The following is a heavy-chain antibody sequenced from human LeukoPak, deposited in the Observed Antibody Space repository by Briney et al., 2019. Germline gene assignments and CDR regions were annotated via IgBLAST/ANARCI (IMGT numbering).Heavy chain of an antibody. Sequence: PGGSLRLSCVASVFIFSSHAMSWVRPAPGKGLEWVSVISGSGGTTYYADTVKGRFTISRDNSKKTLYLQMNSLRAEDTAVYYCAKPVVGYPYGMDVWGQGTTVTVSS. CDR1: VFIFSSHA. V-gene: IGHV3-23*01. CDR3: AKPVVGYPYGMDV. CDR2: ISGSGGTT. D-gene: IGHD2-8*02. J-gene: IGHJ6*02.